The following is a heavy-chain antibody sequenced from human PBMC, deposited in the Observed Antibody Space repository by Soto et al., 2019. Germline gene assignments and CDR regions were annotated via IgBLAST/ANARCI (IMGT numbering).Heavy chain of an antibody. CDR1: GVTFSSYA. Sequence: QVQLVQSGAEVKKPGSSVKVSCKASGVTFSSYAISWVRQAPGQGLEWMGGIIPIFGTTDYAQKFQGRVTICTDESTGTAYMELRNLSSEDTAVVSCAREPPARDYYRGGDYSNLGLGTLVTVSS. V-gene: IGHV1-69*01. J-gene: IGHJ4*02. D-gene: IGHD3-22*01. CDR2: IIPIFGTT. CDR3: AREPPARDYYRGGDYSN.